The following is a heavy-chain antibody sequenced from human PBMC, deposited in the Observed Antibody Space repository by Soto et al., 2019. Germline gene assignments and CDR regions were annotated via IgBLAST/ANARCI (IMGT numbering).Heavy chain of an antibody. CDR1: GGTFSSYA. J-gene: IGHJ6*02. CDR3: ARAWIQLWLRERGYYGMDV. Sequence: QVQLVQSGAEVKKPGSSVKVSCKASGGTFSSYAISWVRQAPGHGLEWMGGIIPIFGTANYAQKFQGRVTITADESTSTAYMELSSLRSEDTAVYYCARAWIQLWLRERGYYGMDVWGQGTTVTVSS. V-gene: IGHV1-69*12. CDR2: IIPIFGTA. D-gene: IGHD5-18*01.